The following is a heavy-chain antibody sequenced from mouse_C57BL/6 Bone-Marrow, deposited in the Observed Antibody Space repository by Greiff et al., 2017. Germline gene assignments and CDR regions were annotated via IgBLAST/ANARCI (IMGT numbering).Heavy chain of an antibody. J-gene: IGHJ1*03. CDR3: ARVYYGNYSWYYDV. V-gene: IGHV1-55*01. CDR1: GYTFTSYW. D-gene: IGHD2-1*01. CDR2: IYPGSGST. Sequence: QVQLQQPGAELVKPGASVKMSCKASGYTFTSYWITWVKQRPGQGLEWIGDIYPGSGSTNYNEKFKSKATLPVDTSSSTAYMQLSSLTSEDSAVYYCARVYYGNYSWYYDVWGTGTTVTVSS.